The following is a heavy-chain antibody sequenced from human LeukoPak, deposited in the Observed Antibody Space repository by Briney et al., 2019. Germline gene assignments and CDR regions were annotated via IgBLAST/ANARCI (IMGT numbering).Heavy chain of an antibody. Sequence: SVKVSCKASGGTFSSYAISWVRQAPGQGLEWMGRIIPILGIANYAQKFQGRVTITADKSTSTAYMELSSLRSEDTAVYYCARGKYRSGGSCYSQYNWFDPWGQGTLVTVSS. CDR1: GGTFSSYA. D-gene: IGHD2-15*01. V-gene: IGHV1-69*04. CDR2: IIPILGIA. CDR3: ARGKYRSGGSCYSQYNWFDP. J-gene: IGHJ5*02.